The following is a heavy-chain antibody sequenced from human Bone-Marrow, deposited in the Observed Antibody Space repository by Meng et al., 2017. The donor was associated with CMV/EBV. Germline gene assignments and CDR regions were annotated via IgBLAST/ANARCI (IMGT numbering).Heavy chain of an antibody. Sequence: SETLSLTCTVSGVSINSFHWSWIRQPPGKRLEWIGYLYYAGSTNYNPSLRSRVTISRDTSTNQFSLELRSVTASDTAVYYCARFHCSSSNCRARFAHWGQGALVTASS. CDR1: GVSINSFH. D-gene: IGHD2-2*01. J-gene: IGHJ4*02. V-gene: IGHV4-59*01. CDR2: LYYAGST. CDR3: ARFHCSSSNCRARFAH.